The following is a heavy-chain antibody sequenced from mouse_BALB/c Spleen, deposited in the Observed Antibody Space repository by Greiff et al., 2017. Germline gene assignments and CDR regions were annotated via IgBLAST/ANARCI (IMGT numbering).Heavy chain of an antibody. CDR1: GYTFTSYV. CDR2: INPYNDGT. V-gene: IGHV1-14*01. J-gene: IGHJ4*01. D-gene: IGHD2-1*01. Sequence: EVQLQQSGPELVKPGASVKMSCKASGYTFTSYVMHWVKQKPGQGLEWIGYINPYNDGTKYNEKFKGKATLTSDKSSSTAYMELSSLTSEDSAVYYCARRGNYGNYYYAMDYWGQGTSVTVSS. CDR3: ARRGNYGNYYYAMDY.